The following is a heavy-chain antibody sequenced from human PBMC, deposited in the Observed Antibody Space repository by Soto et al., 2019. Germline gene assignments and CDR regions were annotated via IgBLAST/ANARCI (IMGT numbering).Heavy chain of an antibody. Sequence: SETLSLTCTVSGGSISSYYWSWIRQPPGKGLEWIGYIYYSGSTNYNPSLKSRVTISVDTSKNQFSLKLSSVTAADTAVYYCARTLFPGDYLPYYFDYWGQGTLVTVSS. CDR2: IYYSGST. J-gene: IGHJ4*02. CDR3: ARTLFPGDYLPYYFDY. V-gene: IGHV4-59*01. CDR1: GGSISSYY. D-gene: IGHD4-17*01.